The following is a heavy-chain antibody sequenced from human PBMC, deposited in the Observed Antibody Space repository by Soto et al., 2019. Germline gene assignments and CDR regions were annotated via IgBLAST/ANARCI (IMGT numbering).Heavy chain of an antibody. D-gene: IGHD2-2*01. CDR3: AKNPDIVVVPAAPSLYNYYYYMDV. V-gene: IGHV3-23*01. CDR2: ISGSGGST. CDR1: GFTFSSYA. J-gene: IGHJ6*03. Sequence: GSLRLSCAASGFTFSSYAMSWVRQAPGKGLEWVSAISGSGGSTYYADSVKGRFTISRDNSKNTLYLQMNSLRAEDTAVYYCAKNPDIVVVPAAPSLYNYYYYMDVWGKGTTVTVSS.